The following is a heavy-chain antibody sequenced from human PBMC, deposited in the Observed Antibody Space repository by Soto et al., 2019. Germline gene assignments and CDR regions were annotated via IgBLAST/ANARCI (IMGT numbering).Heavy chain of an antibody. Sequence: GESLKSSCKGSGYSFTSYWIGWVRQMPGKGLEWMGIIYPGDSDTRYSPSFQGQVTISADKSISTAYLQWSSLKASDTAMYYCARTSTGDGPYYYYGMDVWGQGTPVTVSS. D-gene: IGHD7-27*01. J-gene: IGHJ6*02. CDR2: IYPGDSDT. CDR1: GYSFTSYW. V-gene: IGHV5-51*01. CDR3: ARTSTGDGPYYYYGMDV.